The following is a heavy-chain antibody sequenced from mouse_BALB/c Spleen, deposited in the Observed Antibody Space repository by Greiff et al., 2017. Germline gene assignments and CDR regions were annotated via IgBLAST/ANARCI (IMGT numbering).Heavy chain of an antibody. D-gene: IGHD2-3*01. CDR2: ISSGSSTI. V-gene: IGHV5-17*02. Sequence: EVQVVESGGGLVQPGGSRKLSCAASGFTFSSFGMHWVRQAPEKGLEWVAYISSGSSTIYYADTVKGRFTISRDNPKNTLFLQMTSLRSEDTAMYYCARWDGYYDAWFAYWGQGTLVTVSA. J-gene: IGHJ3*01. CDR1: GFTFSSFG. CDR3: ARWDGYYDAWFAY.